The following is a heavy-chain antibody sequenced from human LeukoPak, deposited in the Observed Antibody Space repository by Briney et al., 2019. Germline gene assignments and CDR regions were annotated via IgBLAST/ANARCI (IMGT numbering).Heavy chain of an antibody. CDR1: GYSFTSYW. V-gene: IGHV5-51*01. J-gene: IGHJ5*02. CDR2: IYPGDSDT. CDR3: ARRFLYSSPSGSMGFDP. D-gene: IGHD6-6*01. Sequence: GESLKISCQGSGYSFTSYWIGWVRQMPGKGLEWMGIIYPGDSDTRYSPSFQGQVTISADKSISTAYLQWSSLKASDTAMYYCARRFLYSSPSGSMGFDPWGQGTLVTVSS.